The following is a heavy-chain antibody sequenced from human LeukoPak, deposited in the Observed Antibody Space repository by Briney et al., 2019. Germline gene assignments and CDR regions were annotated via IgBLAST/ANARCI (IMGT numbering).Heavy chain of an antibody. CDR2: INHSGST. CDR3: ARVRISSGSYGRSTIDY. V-gene: IGHV4-34*01. CDR1: GGSFSGYY. Sequence: SETLSLTCAVYGGSFSGYYWSWIRQPPGKGLEWIGEINHSGSTNYNPSLKSRATISVDTSKNQFSLKLSSVTAADTAVYYCARVRISSGSYGRSTIDYWGQGTLVTVSS. D-gene: IGHD1-26*01. J-gene: IGHJ4*02.